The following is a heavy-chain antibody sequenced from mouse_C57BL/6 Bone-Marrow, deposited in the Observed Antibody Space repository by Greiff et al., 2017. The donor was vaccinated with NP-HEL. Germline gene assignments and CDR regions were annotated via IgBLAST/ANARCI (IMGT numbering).Heavy chain of an antibody. J-gene: IGHJ4*01. Sequence: QVQLQQPGAELVRPGSSVKLSCKASGYTFTSYWMHWVKQRPIQGLEWIGNIDPSDSETHYNQKFKDKTTLTVDKSSSTAYMQLSSLTSEDSAVYYCAREVLRYAMDYWGQGTSVTVSS. CDR1: GYTFTSYW. V-gene: IGHV1-52*01. D-gene: IGHD2-12*01. CDR3: AREVLRYAMDY. CDR2: IDPSDSET.